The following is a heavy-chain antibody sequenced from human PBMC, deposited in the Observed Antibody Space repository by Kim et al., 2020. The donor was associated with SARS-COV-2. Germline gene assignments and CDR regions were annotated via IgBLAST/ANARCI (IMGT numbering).Heavy chain of an antibody. CDR3: ASSSGTYGTNVDPFDI. Sequence: GGSLRLSCAASGFTFSGYSMNWVRQAPGKGLEWVSSISSSSRDIFYPDSVKGRFTISRDNAKTSLYLQMNSLLTEDTAVYYCASSSGTYGTNVDPFDIWGQGTLVTVSS. CDR2: ISSSSRDI. D-gene: IGHD2-8*01. J-gene: IGHJ3*02. CDR1: GFTFSGYS. V-gene: IGHV3-21*01.